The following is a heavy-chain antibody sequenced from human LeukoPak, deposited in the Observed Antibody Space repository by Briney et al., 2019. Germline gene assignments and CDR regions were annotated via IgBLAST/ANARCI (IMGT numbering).Heavy chain of an antibody. V-gene: IGHV1-2*02. D-gene: IGHD1-26*01. J-gene: IGHJ5*02. CDR1: GYTFTGYY. CDR3: ARQGAATFRWFDP. Sequence: ASVMVSCKASGYTFTGYYMHWVRQAPGQGLEWMGWINPNSGGTNYAQKFQGRVTMTRDTSISTAYMELSRLRSDDTAVYYCARQGAATFRWFDPWGQGTLVTVSS. CDR2: INPNSGGT.